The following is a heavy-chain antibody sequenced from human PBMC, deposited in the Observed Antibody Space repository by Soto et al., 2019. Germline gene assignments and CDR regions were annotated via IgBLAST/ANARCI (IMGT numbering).Heavy chain of an antibody. D-gene: IGHD3-10*01. CDR3: TTVSDRAGVDY. CDR2: IKSKTDGGTT. J-gene: IGHJ4*02. V-gene: IGHV3-15*01. Sequence: EVQLVESGGGLVKPGGSLRLSCAASGFTFSNAWMSWVRQAPGKGLEWVGRIKSKTDGGTTDFAAPVKGRFTISRDDSKNTLYLHMNSQKTEDTAVYYCTTVSDRAGVDYWGQGTLVTVSS. CDR1: GFTFSNAW.